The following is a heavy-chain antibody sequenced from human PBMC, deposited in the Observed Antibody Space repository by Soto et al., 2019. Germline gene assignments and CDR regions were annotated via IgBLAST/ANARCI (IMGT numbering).Heavy chain of an antibody. CDR3: EKVSRRGSAIDFDY. V-gene: IGHV1-8*02. Sequence: QVQLVQSGAELKKPGASVKVSCKASGYNFFNYDMNWVRQATGQGPEWIGWVNPNNGDTGYGVRFQGRVALTTDIYTTTAYMELTSLRLDDTAIYYCEKVSRRGSAIDFDYWGQGTLITVSS. CDR1: GYNFFNYD. CDR2: VNPNNGDT. D-gene: IGHD3-10*01. J-gene: IGHJ4*02.